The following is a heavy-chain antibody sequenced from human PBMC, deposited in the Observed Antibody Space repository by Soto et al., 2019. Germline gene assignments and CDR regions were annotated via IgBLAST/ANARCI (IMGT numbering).Heavy chain of an antibody. CDR3: ATEMSRGSYSFDY. Sequence: ASVKVSCKASVYTFTSYYINWVRQATGQGLEWMGCINPNSGNTGYAQKFQGRVTMTKDTSTDTAYMELSSLRSEDTAVYYCATEMSRGSYSFDYWGQGTMVTVSS. D-gene: IGHD1-26*01. CDR1: VYTFTSYY. V-gene: IGHV1-8*01. J-gene: IGHJ4*02. CDR2: INPNSGNT.